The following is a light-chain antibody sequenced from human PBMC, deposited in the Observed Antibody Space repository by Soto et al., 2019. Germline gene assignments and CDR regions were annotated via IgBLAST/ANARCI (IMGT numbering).Light chain of an antibody. Sequence: QSVLTQPPSASGTPGQRVIISCSGSSSNIGSNFVYWYQQLPGTAPKLLVYSNNQRPSGVPDRFSGSKSGTSASLAISGLRSEDEADYYCAAWDDSLSGHYVFGTGTKLTVL. CDR1: SSNIGSNF. CDR3: AAWDDSLSGHYV. V-gene: IGLV1-47*02. J-gene: IGLJ1*01. CDR2: SNN.